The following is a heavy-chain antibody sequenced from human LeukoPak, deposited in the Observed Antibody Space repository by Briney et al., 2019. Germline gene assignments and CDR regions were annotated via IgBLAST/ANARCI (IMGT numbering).Heavy chain of an antibody. Sequence: PSGTLSLTCGVSGGSISSSNWWSWVRQPPGKGLEWIGEIYHSGSTNYSPSLKSRLTISVDKSKNQFSLNMSFVTAADTAVYYCARAYSGYDLGFDYWGQGTLVTVS. V-gene: IGHV4-4*02. CDR1: GGSISSSNW. D-gene: IGHD5-12*01. CDR2: IYHSGST. J-gene: IGHJ4*02. CDR3: ARAYSGYDLGFDY.